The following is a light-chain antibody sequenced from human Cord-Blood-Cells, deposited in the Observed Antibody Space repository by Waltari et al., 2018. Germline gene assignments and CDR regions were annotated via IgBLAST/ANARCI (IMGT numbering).Light chain of an antibody. CDR1: SSNIGSNY. CDR3: AAWDDSLSGYV. V-gene: IGLV1-47*01. J-gene: IGLJ1*01. Sequence: QRVTISCSGSSSNIGSNYVYWYQQLPGTAPKLLIYRNNQRSSGVPDRFSGSKSGTSASLAISGLRSEDEADYYCAAWDDSLSGYVFGTGTKVTVL. CDR2: RNN.